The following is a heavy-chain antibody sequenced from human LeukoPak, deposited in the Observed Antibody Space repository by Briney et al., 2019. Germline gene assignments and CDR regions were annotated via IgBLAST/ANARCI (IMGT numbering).Heavy chain of an antibody. CDR1: GFTFGDYA. CDR3: TRAPHPRCSSSGCYLDY. Sequence: GGSLRLSCSTSGFTFGDYAMSWVRQAPGKGLEWVGFIQAKAYGGATKYAASVNGRFSISRDDSQCIGNLQMNDLKTEDTAVYYCTRAPHPRCSSSGCYLDYWGQGTLVTVSS. V-gene: IGHV3-49*04. J-gene: IGHJ4*02. CDR2: IQAKAYGGAT. D-gene: IGHD2-2*01.